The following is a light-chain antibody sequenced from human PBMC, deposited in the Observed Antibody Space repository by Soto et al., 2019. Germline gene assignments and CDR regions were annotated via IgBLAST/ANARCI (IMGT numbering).Light chain of an antibody. J-gene: IGLJ1*01. CDR3: CSYAGSSTLLYV. CDR2: EVI. CDR1: SSDVGSYNL. V-gene: IGLV2-23*01. Sequence: QSALTQPASVSGSPGQSITISCTGTSSDVGSYNLVSWYQQHPGKAPKLMIFEVIKRPSGVSNRFSGSKSGNTASLTISGLQAEDEADYYCCSYAGSSTLLYVFGTGTKLTVL.